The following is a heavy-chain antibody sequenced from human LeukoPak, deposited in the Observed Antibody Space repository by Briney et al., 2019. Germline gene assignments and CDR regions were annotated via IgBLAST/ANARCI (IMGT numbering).Heavy chain of an antibody. D-gene: IGHD6-19*01. J-gene: IGHJ4*02. CDR2: ISGSGGST. Sequence: GGPLRLSCAASGFTFSSYAMSWVRQAPGKGLEWVPAISGSGGSTYYADSVKGRFTISRDNSKNTLYLQMNSLRAEDTAVYYCAKEEAPGLVRYYFDYWGQGTLVTVSS. CDR1: GFTFSSYA. CDR3: AKEEAPGLVRYYFDY. V-gene: IGHV3-23*01.